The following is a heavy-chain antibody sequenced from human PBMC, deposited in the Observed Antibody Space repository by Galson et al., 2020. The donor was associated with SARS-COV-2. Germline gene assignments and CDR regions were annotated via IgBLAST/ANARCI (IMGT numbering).Heavy chain of an antibody. Sequence: GGSLRLSCVGSGFTFGSHTMHWLRQAPGKGLEWVAAISAEQTTAYADSVKGRFTISRDNFRDTLFLQMSNLVDEDTGKFYCARDPIVGRLPGPYDAWGQGTNVIVSS. CDR2: ISAEQTT. V-gene: IGHV3-30*03. CDR3: ARDPIVGRLPGPYDA. J-gene: IGHJ3*01. CDR1: GFTFGSHT. D-gene: IGHD2-21*01.